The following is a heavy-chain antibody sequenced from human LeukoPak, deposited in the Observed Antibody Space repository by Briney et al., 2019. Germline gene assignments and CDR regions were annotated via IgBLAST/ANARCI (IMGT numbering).Heavy chain of an antibody. D-gene: IGHD3-3*01. CDR2: IKGKTDGGTT. V-gene: IGHV3-15*01. CDR1: GFSFSNAW. Sequence: GGSLRLSCAASGFSFSNAWMSWVRQAPGKGLEWVGHIKGKTDGGTTDYAAPVKGRFTISRDDSKNTLYLQMNSLKTEDTAVYYCTTDVTIFGVVIDYWGQGTLVTVSS. CDR3: TTDVTIFGVVIDY. J-gene: IGHJ4*02.